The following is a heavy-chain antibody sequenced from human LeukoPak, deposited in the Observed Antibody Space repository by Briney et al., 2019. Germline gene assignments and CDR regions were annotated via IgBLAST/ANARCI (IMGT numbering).Heavy chain of an antibody. CDR1: GFTFSSYG. J-gene: IGHJ6*02. CDR3: AKEPADYGDYGGVWYYYGMDV. V-gene: IGHV3-30*18. CDR2: ISYDGSNK. D-gene: IGHD4-17*01. Sequence: HPGGSLRLSCAASGFTFSSYGMHWVRQAPGKGLEWVAVISYDGSNKYYADSVKGRFTISRDNSKNTLYLQMNSLRAEDTAVYYCAKEPADYGDYGGVWYYYGMDVWGQGTTVTVSS.